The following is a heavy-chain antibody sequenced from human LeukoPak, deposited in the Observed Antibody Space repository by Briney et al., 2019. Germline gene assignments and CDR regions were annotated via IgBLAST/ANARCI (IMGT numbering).Heavy chain of an antibody. Sequence: GGSLRLSCVVSGFTFSSYAMSWVRQAPGKGLEWVSAISGSGGSTYYADSVKGRFTISRDNSKNTLYLQMNSLRAEDTAVYYCVSPFIAAAFGLSDAFGIWGQGTMVAVSS. CDR2: ISGSGGST. CDR1: GFTFSSYA. J-gene: IGHJ3*02. CDR3: VSPFIAAAFGLSDAFGI. D-gene: IGHD6-13*01. V-gene: IGHV3-23*01.